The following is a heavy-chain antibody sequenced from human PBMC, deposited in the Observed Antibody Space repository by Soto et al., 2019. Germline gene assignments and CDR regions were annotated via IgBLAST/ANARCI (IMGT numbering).Heavy chain of an antibody. CDR3: AKGSGRYGY. D-gene: IGHD1-26*01. J-gene: IGHJ4*02. Sequence: EVQLLESGGGLVQPGGSLRLSCAASGFTLSTYAMAWVRQAPGKGLEWVSAISDIDGSTYYVDSVKGRFTISRDDSKNTLYLQMTSLRAEDTAVYYCAKGSGRYGYWGQGTLVTVST. CDR2: ISDIDGST. V-gene: IGHV3-23*01. CDR1: GFTLSTYA.